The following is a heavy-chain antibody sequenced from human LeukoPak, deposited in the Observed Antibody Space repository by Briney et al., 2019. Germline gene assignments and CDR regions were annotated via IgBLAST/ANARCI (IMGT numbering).Heavy chain of an antibody. CDR3: AKGLDGSGSTH. Sequence: GGSLRLSCAASGFTFSSYAMSWVRQAPGKGLEWVSAISGSGGTTYYADSVKGRFTISRDNSKNTLYLQMNSLTAEDTAAYYCAKGLDGSGSTHWGQGTLVTVSS. J-gene: IGHJ4*02. D-gene: IGHD3-10*01. CDR2: ISGSGGTT. CDR1: GFTFSSYA. V-gene: IGHV3-23*01.